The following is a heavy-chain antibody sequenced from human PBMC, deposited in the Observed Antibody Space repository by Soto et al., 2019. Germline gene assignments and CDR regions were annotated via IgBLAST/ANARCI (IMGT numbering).Heavy chain of an antibody. V-gene: IGHV1-18*01. J-gene: IGHJ6*03. D-gene: IGHD6-6*01. CDR2: ISAYNGDT. CDR3: ARLRQLVGYFYYYMDV. Sequence: QVQLLQSGAEVKKPGASVKVSCKASGYTFTNYGITWVRQAPGQGLEWMGWISAYNGDTHYTQRLTGRVTMTTDTTTSTAYMELRGLRSYCTAVYYCARLRQLVGYFYYYMDVWGKGTTVTVSS. CDR1: GYTFTNYG.